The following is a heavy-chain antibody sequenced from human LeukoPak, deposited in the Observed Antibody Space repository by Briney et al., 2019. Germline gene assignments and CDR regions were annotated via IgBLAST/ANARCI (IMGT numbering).Heavy chain of an antibody. CDR2: MNEYGSAI. Sequence: PGGSLRLSCAVSGFTFSSYSMGWVRQAPGKGLEWVANMNEYGSAIFYVDSVKGRFTISRDNAKNSLYLQMNNLGAEDTAVYFCARPRGCGSSRCNNFDYWGQGTLVTVSS. D-gene: IGHD2-2*01. J-gene: IGHJ4*02. CDR1: GFTFSSYS. CDR3: ARPRGCGSSRCNNFDY. V-gene: IGHV3-7*01.